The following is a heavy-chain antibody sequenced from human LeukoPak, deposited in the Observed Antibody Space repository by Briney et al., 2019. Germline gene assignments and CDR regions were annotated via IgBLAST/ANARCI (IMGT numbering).Heavy chain of an antibody. CDR1: GFTFSSYG. D-gene: IGHD6-13*01. J-gene: IGHJ4*02. CDR2: ISYDGSNK. CDR3: AKGIAAAPLLY. Sequence: PGGSLRLSCAASGFTFSSYGMHWVRQALGKGLEWVAVISYDGSNKYYADSVKGRFTISRDNSKNTLYLQMNSLRAEDTAVYYCAKGIAAAPLLYWGQGTLVTVSS. V-gene: IGHV3-30*18.